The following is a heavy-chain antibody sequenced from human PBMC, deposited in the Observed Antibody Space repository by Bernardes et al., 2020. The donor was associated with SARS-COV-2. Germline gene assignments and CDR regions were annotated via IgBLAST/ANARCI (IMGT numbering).Heavy chain of an antibody. CDR3: AREHRGGTAFDI. J-gene: IGHJ3*02. D-gene: IGHD3-10*01. Sequence: GGSLRLSCAASGFIFSSYRMNWVRQAPGKGLEWVSSISSSSSYIYYADSVKGRFTISRDNAKNSMYLQMNSLRAEDTAVYYCAREHRGGTAFDIWGQGTMVTVSS. V-gene: IGHV3-21*01. CDR1: GFIFSSYR. CDR2: ISSSSSYI.